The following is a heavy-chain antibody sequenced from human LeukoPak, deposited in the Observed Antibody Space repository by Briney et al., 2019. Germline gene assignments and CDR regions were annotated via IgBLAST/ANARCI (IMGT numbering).Heavy chain of an antibody. CDR2: IYYSGSP. V-gene: IGHV4-59*01. J-gene: IGHJ4*02. D-gene: IGHD5-12*01. CDR1: GGSISSYY. CDR3: ASSWGGYDSLDY. Sequence: SETLSLTCTLSGGSISSYYWSWIRQPPGNGLAWIGYIYYSGSPNYNPSLKSQVTITVDTSKNQFSLELSSVTAADTAVYYCASSWGGYDSLDYWGQGTLVTVSS.